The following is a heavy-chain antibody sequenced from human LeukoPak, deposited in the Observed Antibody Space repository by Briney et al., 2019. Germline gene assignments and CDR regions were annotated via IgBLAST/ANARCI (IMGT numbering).Heavy chain of an antibody. CDR3: ARDLEMATIFLESSDY. V-gene: IGHV3-21*01. J-gene: IGHJ4*02. CDR2: ISSSSSYI. CDR1: GFTFSSNS. Sequence: PGGSLRLSYAASGFTFSSNSMNWVRQAPGKGLEWVSSISSSSSYIYYADSVKGRFTISRDNAKNSLYLQMSSLRAEDTAVYYCARDLEMATIFLESSDYWGQGTLVTVSS. D-gene: IGHD5-24*01.